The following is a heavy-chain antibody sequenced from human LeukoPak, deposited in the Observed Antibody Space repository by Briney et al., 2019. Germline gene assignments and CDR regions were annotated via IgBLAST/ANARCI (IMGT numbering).Heavy chain of an antibody. CDR3: ARRGRLAGTTVASGAFDI. Sequence: SVKVSCKASGGTFSSYAISWVRQAPGQRLEWMGGIIPIFGTANYAQKFQGGVAITADESTSTAYMELSSLRSEDTAVYYCARRGRLAGTTVASGAFDIWGQGTMVTVSS. CDR2: IIPIFGTA. D-gene: IGHD4-23*01. CDR1: GGTFSSYA. J-gene: IGHJ3*02. V-gene: IGHV1-69*01.